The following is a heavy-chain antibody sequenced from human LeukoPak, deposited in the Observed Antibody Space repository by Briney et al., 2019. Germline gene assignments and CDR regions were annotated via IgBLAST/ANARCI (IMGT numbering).Heavy chain of an antibody. Sequence: GGSLRLSCAAPGFTFSNYWMHWVRQAPGKGLVWVSRINSDGSSTSYADSVKGRFTISRDNAKNTLYLQMNSLRAEDTAVYYCATAYCGGDCYVDYWGQGTLVTVSS. CDR2: INSDGSST. V-gene: IGHV3-74*01. CDR3: ATAYCGGDCYVDY. CDR1: GFTFSNYW. J-gene: IGHJ4*02. D-gene: IGHD2-21*02.